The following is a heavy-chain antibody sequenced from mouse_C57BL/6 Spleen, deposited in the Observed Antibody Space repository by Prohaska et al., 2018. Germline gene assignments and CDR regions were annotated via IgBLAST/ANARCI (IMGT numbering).Heavy chain of an antibody. CDR3: TNLWLRRLYYFDY. Sequence: EVKLEESGGGLVQPGGSMKLSCVASGFTFSNYWMNWVRQSPEKGLEWVAQIRLKSDNYATQYAESVKGRFTISRDDSKSSVYLQMNNLRAEDTGIYYCTNLWLRRLYYFDYWGQGTTLTVSS. CDR2: IRLKSDNYAT. J-gene: IGHJ2*01. V-gene: IGHV6-3*01. CDR1: GFTFSNYW. D-gene: IGHD2-2*01.